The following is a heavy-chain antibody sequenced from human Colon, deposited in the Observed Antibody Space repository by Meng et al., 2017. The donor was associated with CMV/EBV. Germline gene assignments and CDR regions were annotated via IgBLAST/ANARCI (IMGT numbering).Heavy chain of an antibody. CDR1: DYTISTYY. Sequence: SCKSSDYTISTYYMHWVRQAPGQGLEWMGMITPGGSSTTYAQKFQGRVTMTKDMSASTVYLEVASLTSDDTAVYYCARDPGLGWSDYWGQGTLVTVSS. CDR3: ARDPGLGWSDY. V-gene: IGHV1-46*01. CDR2: ITPGGSST. J-gene: IGHJ4*02. D-gene: IGHD2-15*01.